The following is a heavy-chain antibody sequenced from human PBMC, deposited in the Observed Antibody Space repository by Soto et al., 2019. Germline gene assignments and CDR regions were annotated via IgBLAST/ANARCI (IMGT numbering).Heavy chain of an antibody. CDR1: GYTFTSYY. V-gene: IGHV1-46*01. CDR2: IKPTGGST. Sequence: VASVKVSCKASGYTFTSYYMHWVRQAPGQGLEWMGIIKPTGGSTSYAQKFLGRVTMTRDTSTSTVYMELGSLTSEDTAVYYCARAAYYYDSSGYYPGDYWGQGSLVTVSS. D-gene: IGHD3-22*01. J-gene: IGHJ4*02. CDR3: ARAAYYYDSSGYYPGDY.